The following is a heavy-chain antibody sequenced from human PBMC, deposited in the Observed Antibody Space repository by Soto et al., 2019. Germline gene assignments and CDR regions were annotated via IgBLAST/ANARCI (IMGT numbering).Heavy chain of an antibody. J-gene: IGHJ4*02. CDR2: ISYDGSNK. Sequence: QVQLVESGGGVVQPGRSLRLSCAASGFTFSSYGMHWVRQAPGKGLEWVAVISYDGSNKYYADSVKGRFTISRDNSKNTLYLQMNSLRAEDTAVYYCAKDLPYSGLDYWGQGTLVTVSS. CDR3: AKDLPYSGLDY. CDR1: GFTFSSYG. V-gene: IGHV3-30*18. D-gene: IGHD1-26*01.